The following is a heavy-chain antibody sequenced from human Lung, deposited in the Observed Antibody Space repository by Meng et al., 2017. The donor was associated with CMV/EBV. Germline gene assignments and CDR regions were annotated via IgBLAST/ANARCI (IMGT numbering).Heavy chain of an antibody. CDR3: ARAGHFFDYGDF. Sequence: QVQLQESGPRLVKASESLSVTCTVPGGDIHNYCWVWFRQPPGKGLEWIGQIYSNGNTTYNPSLGSRVTRSVDTSKSQFSLHLRSVSTEDTAVYFCARAGHFFDYGDFWGPGILVTVSS. D-gene: IGHD3-16*01. J-gene: IGHJ4*02. V-gene: IGHV4-59*01. CDR2: IYSNGNT. CDR1: GGDIHNYC.